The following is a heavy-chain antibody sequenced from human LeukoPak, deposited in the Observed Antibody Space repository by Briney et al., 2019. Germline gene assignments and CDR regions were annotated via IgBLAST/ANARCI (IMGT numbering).Heavy chain of an antibody. CDR2: ISAYNGNT. D-gene: IGHD6-19*01. J-gene: IGHJ4*02. CDR3: ARDRHASSGWTGEFDY. CDR1: GYIFSSYG. Sequence: ASVKVSCKASGYIFSSYGMSWVRQAPGQGLEWMGWISAYNGNTKYAQKFQGRVTMTTDTSTSTGYMELRSLRSDDTAVYYCARDRHASSGWTGEFDYWGQGTLVTVSS. V-gene: IGHV1-18*01.